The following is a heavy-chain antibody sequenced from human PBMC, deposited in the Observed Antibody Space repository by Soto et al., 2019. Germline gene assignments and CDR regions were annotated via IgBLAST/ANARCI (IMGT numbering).Heavy chain of an antibody. CDR1: GFTFSSYA. V-gene: IGHV3-23*01. CDR3: AKGSSYYDILSGYYDVIGAFDI. CDR2: ISGSGGST. Sequence: GGSLRLSCAASGFTFSSYAMSWVRQAPGKGLEWVSAISGSGGSTYYADSVKGRFTISRDNSKNTLYLQMNSLRAEDTAVYYCAKGSSYYDILSGYYDVIGAFDIWGQGTMVTVSS. J-gene: IGHJ3*02. D-gene: IGHD3-9*01.